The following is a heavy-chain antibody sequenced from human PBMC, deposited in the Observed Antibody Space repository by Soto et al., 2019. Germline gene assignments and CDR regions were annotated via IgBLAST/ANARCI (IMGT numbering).Heavy chain of an antibody. J-gene: IGHJ6*02. V-gene: IGHV3-33*01. CDR1: EFTFSNYG. Sequence: QVQLVESGGGVVQPGRSLRLSCAASEFTFSNYGMHWVRQAPGKGLEWVAVILNDGSNRYHADSVKDRFTISRDNSKHTLNLQLNSLRAEDRAVYYCARDDEYSGNGMDVWGQGTRVTVS. D-gene: IGHD3-10*01. CDR2: ILNDGSNR. CDR3: ARDDEYSGNGMDV.